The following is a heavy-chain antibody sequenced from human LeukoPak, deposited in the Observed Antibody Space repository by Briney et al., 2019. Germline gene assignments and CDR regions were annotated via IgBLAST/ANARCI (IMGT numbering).Heavy chain of an antibody. V-gene: IGHV4-59*01. CDR3: ARVSGSYPDYYYYGMDV. CDR1: GDSISSYY. D-gene: IGHD1-26*01. CDR2: IYYSGST. J-gene: IGHJ6*02. Sequence: ASETLSLTCTVSGDSISSYYWSWIRQPPGKGLEWIGYIYYSGSTNYNPSLKSRVTISVDTSKNQFSLKLSSVTAADTAVYYCARVSGSYPDYYYYGMDVWGQGTTVTVSS.